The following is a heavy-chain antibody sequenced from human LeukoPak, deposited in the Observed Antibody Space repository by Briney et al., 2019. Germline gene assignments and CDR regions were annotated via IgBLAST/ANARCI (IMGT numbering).Heavy chain of an antibody. CDR2: IYYSGST. J-gene: IGHJ5*02. V-gene: IGHV4-59*01. Sequence: SETLSLTCSVSGGSISGYYWSWIRQPPGQGLEWIGYIYYSGSTNYNPSLKSRVIISRDTSKNQFSLKLISVTAADTAVYYCARLSATGGSNWFDPWGQGTLVTVSS. D-gene: IGHD6-13*01. CDR1: GGSISGYY. CDR3: ARLSATGGSNWFDP.